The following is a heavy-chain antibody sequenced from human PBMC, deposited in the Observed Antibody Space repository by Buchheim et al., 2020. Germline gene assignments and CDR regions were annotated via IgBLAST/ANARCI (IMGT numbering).Heavy chain of an antibody. CDR3: AGVSVRDYWYDGMDV. CDR1: GFIFSSYA. V-gene: IGHV3-30-3*01. J-gene: IGHJ6*02. D-gene: IGHD2-8*02. CDR2: ISYDGSNT. Sequence: QVQLVESGGGVVQPGRSLRLSCAASGFIFSSYAMHWVRQAPGKGLEWVAVISYDGSNTYYVDSLKGRFTISRDNSKNTLYLQVNSLRAEDTAAYYCAGVSVRDYWYDGMDVWGQGTT.